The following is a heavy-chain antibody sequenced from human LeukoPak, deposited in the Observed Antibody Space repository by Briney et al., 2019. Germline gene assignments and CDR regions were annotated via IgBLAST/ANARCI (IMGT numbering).Heavy chain of an antibody. D-gene: IGHD3/OR15-3a*01. V-gene: IGHV4-34*01. CDR1: GGSFSGYY. Sequence: PSETLSLTCAVYGGSFSGYYWSWIRQPPGKGLEWIGEINHSGSTNYNPSLKSRVTISVDTSKNQFSLKLSSVTAADTAVYYCARHVRTVQRYYTFYYMDVWGKGTTVTVSS. CDR3: ARHVRTVQRYYTFYYMDV. CDR2: INHSGST. J-gene: IGHJ6*03.